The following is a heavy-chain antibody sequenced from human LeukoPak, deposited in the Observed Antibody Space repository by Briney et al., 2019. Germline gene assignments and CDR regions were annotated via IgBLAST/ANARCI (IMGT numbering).Heavy chain of an antibody. CDR3: AIILTGYSIDY. CDR2: ISYDGSNK. J-gene: IGHJ4*02. V-gene: IGHV3-30*03. D-gene: IGHD3-9*01. CDR1: GFTFSSYG. Sequence: GGSLRLSCAASGFTFSSYGMHWVRQAPGKGLEWVAVISYDGSNKYYADSVKGRFTISRDNSKNTLYLQMNSLRAEDTAVYYCAIILTGYSIDYWGQGTLVTVSS.